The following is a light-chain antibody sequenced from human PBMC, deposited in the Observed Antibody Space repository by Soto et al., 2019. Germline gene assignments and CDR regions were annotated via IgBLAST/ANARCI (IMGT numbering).Light chain of an antibody. CDR2: ATS. CDR1: QSINNLF. V-gene: IGKV3-20*01. CDR3: HHYSSQFT. J-gene: IGKJ3*01. Sequence: EVVLTQSPGTLSLSPGERATLSCRASQSINNLFLAWYQHQRGQAPRLLIYATSSRATGIPDRFSGSGSGTDCTLAIIRLDPEDVAVEYDHHYSSQFTFAPGTRVDMK.